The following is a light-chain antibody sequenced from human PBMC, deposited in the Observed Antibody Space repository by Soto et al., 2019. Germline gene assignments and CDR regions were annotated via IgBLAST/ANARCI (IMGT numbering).Light chain of an antibody. CDR1: QSVSNKY. CDR2: GAS. CDR3: QQYGSSGT. V-gene: IGKV3-20*01. J-gene: IGKJ1*01. Sequence: ELVLTQSPGTLSLAPGERATLSCRASQSVSNKYLAWYQQKPGQAPRLLIYGASNRATGIPDRFSGSGSGTDFTLTISRLEPEDFAVYYCQQYGSSGTFGQGTKVDIK.